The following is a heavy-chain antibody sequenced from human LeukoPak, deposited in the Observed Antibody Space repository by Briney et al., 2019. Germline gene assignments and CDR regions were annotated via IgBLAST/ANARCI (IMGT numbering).Heavy chain of an antibody. J-gene: IGHJ4*02. Sequence: ASVKVSCKASGYTFTGYYMHWVRQAPGQGLEWMGRINPNSGGTNYAQKFQGRVTMTRDTSISTAYMELSRLRSDDTAVYYCARDLEPERTYYDFWSGYYMGYWGQGTLVTVS. D-gene: IGHD3-3*01. CDR3: ARDLEPERTYYDFWSGYYMGY. CDR1: GYTFTGYY. V-gene: IGHV1-2*06. CDR2: INPNSGGT.